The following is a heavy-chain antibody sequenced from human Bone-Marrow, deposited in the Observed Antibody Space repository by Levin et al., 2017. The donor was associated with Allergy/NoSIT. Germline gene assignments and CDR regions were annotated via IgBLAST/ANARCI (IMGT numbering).Heavy chain of an antibody. Sequence: GGSLRLSCAASGFTFSSYGMHWVRQAPGKGLEWVAVISYDGSNKYYADSVKGRFTISRDNSKNTLYLQMNSLRAEDTAVYYCAKDKGGGYSYAKGFDYWGQGTLVTVSS. V-gene: IGHV3-30*18. CDR3: AKDKGGGYSYAKGFDY. CDR2: ISYDGSNK. D-gene: IGHD5-18*01. CDR1: GFTFSSYG. J-gene: IGHJ4*02.